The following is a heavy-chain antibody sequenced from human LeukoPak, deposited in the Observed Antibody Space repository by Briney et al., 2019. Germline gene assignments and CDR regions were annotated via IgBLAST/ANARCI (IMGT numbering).Heavy chain of an antibody. Sequence: ASVKVSCKASGGTFSSYAISWVRQAPGQGLEWMGGIIPIFGTANYAQKFQGRVTITADESTSTAYMELSSLRSEDTAVYYCARGPLGDCSNGVVPFYYYYGMDVWGQGTTVTVSS. CDR1: GGTFSSYA. D-gene: IGHD2-8*01. V-gene: IGHV1-69*01. CDR3: ARGPLGDCSNGVVPFYYYYGMDV. J-gene: IGHJ6*02. CDR2: IIPIFGTA.